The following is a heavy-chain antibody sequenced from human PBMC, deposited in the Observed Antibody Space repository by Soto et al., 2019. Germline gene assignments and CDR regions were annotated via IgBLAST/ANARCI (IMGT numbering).Heavy chain of an antibody. CDR3: ARVEGATTLDY. CDR2: IYYRGST. CDR1: GGSISSGDYY. J-gene: IGHJ4*02. V-gene: IGHV4-30-4*01. D-gene: IGHD1-26*01. Sequence: QVQLQESGPGLVKPSQTLSLTCTVSGGSISSGDYYWGWIRQPPGKGLEWIGYIYYRGSTYYNPSLKSRVTISVDTSKNQFALKLSSVTAADTAVYYCARVEGATTLDYWGQGTLVTVSS.